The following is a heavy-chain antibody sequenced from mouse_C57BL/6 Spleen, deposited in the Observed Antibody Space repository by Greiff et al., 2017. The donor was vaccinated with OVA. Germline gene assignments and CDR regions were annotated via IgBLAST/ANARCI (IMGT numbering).Heavy chain of an antibody. Sequence: VKLMESGAELARPGASVKLSCKASGYTFTSYGISWVKQRTGQGLEWIGEIYPRSGNTYYNEKFKGKATLTADKSSSTAYMELRSLTSEDSAVYFCARRDPDFDYWGQGTTLTVSS. CDR2: IYPRSGNT. CDR3: ARRDPDFDY. V-gene: IGHV1-81*01. CDR1: GYTFTSYG. J-gene: IGHJ2*01.